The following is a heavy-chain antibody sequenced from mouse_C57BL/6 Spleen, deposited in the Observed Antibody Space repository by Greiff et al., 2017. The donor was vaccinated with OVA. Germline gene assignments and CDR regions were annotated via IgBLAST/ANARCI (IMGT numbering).Heavy chain of an antibody. CDR1: GYTFTSYW. CDR3: ARRGNLYYAMDY. V-gene: IGHV1-52*01. J-gene: IGHJ4*01. CDR2: IDPSDSET. D-gene: IGHD2-1*01. Sequence: QVQLKQPGAELVRPGSSVKLSCKASGYTFTSYWMHWVKQRPIQGLEWIGNIDPSDSETHYNQKFKDKATLTVDKSSSTAYMQLSSLTSEDSAVYYCARRGNLYYAMDYWGQGTSVTVSS.